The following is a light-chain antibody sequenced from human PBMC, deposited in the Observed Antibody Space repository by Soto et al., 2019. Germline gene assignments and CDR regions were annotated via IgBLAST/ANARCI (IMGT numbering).Light chain of an antibody. J-gene: IGKJ5*01. CDR1: HDITRY. Sequence: DIQMTQSPPSLSAPVGDRVTITCQASHDITRYLNWYQRKPGKAPKLLIYDVSNLETGVPSRFSGSGSGTEFTFTISSLQPEDIETYYCQQYDNLPYTFGQGTRLKIK. CDR3: QQYDNLPYT. CDR2: DVS. V-gene: IGKV1-33*01.